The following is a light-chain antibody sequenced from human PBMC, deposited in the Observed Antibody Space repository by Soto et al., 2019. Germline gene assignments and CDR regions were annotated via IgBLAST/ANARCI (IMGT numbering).Light chain of an antibody. J-gene: IGLJ2*01. Sequence: SYELTQPPSVSVSPGQTATITCSGDELGDKYTCWYQQKPGQSPVLVIYQDRKRPSGIPERFSGSNSGNTATLTISGTQAMDEADYYCQAWDSSTFVVFGGGTQLTVL. CDR2: QDR. CDR3: QAWDSSTFVV. V-gene: IGLV3-1*01. CDR1: ELGDKY.